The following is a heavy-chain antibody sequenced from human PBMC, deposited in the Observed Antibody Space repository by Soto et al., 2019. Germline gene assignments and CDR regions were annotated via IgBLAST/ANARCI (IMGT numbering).Heavy chain of an antibody. CDR3: AKASRGASSSYNYGMEV. J-gene: IGHJ6*02. D-gene: IGHD3-10*01. CDR2: ISWNSGTI. CDR1: GFTFENFA. V-gene: IGHV3-9*01. Sequence: EEQLVESGGGLVQPGRSLRLSCVASGFTFENFAMHWVRQAPGKGLEWVSGISWNSGTIDYADSVKGRFTISRDNAKNSLYLQMDSLRVEDTALYYCAKASRGASSSYNYGMEVWGPGTTVTVSS.